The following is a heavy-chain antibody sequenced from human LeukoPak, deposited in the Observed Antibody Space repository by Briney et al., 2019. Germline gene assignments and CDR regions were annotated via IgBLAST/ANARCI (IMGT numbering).Heavy chain of an antibody. CDR2: NYTGGNT. CDR1: GFTVSSSY. V-gene: IGHV3-53*01. Sequence: GGSLRLSCAASGFTVSSSYMNWVRQAPGKGLEWVSVNYTGGNTYYADSVKGRFTISRDNSKNTLYLQMHSLRAEDTAVYYCASPSSGQSFDIWGQGTMVTVSS. J-gene: IGHJ3*02. CDR3: ASPSSGQSFDI. D-gene: IGHD6-19*01.